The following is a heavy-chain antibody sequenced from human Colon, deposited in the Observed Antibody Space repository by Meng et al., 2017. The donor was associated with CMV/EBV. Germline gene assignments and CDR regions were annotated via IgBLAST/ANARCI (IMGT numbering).Heavy chain of an antibody. CDR1: GFSITSGYY. Sequence: GSLRLPCAVSGFSITSGYYWAWIRQSPRKGLEWIGTVSHSGRTFYEPSLRSRITLSLDRSKNHFSLDLSSVTVADTAIYFCARGMPQNYLDQWGQGTLVTVSS. J-gene: IGHJ4*02. D-gene: IGHD2-2*01. CDR3: ARGMPQNYLDQ. CDR2: VSHSGRT. V-gene: IGHV4-38-2*01.